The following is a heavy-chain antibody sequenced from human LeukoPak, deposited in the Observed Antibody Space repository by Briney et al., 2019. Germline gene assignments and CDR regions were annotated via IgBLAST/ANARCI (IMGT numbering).Heavy chain of an antibody. CDR2: IIPIFGTA. Sequence: GASVKVSCKASGGTFSSYAISWVRQAPGQGLEWMGGIIPIFGTANYAQKFQGRVTITADESTSTAYMELSSLRSEDTAVYYCARERPDYDSSGYPLDVWGKGTTVTISS. D-gene: IGHD3-22*01. V-gene: IGHV1-69*13. CDR1: GGTFSSYA. CDR3: ARERPDYDSSGYPLDV. J-gene: IGHJ6*04.